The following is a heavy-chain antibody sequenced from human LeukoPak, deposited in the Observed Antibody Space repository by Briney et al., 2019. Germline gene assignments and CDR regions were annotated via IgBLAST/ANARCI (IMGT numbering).Heavy chain of an antibody. J-gene: IGHJ4*02. CDR1: GFTFSGHW. Sequence: GGSLRLSCEASGFTFSGHWMHWARQRPGKGLEWVANITPEGRRMNYADSVRGRFTISRDNAKNSLSLQMSSLRVEDTAVYYCVRDADWAFNYWGQGTLVTVSS. CDR2: ITPEGRRM. V-gene: IGHV3-7*03. CDR3: VRDADWAFNY. D-gene: IGHD3-9*01.